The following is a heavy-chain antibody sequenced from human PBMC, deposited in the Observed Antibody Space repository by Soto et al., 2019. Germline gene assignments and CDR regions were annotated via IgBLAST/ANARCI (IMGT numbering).Heavy chain of an antibody. Sequence: GESLKISCKASGYRFSNYWIGWVRQMPGKGLEWMGIIYPGNSDTRYSPSFQGHVTMSADKSISTAYLQWNTLKASDTAKYYCASQVVADQASNCYGMDVWGQGTTVTVSS. J-gene: IGHJ6*02. V-gene: IGHV5-51*01. CDR1: GYRFSNYW. CDR2: IYPGNSDT. D-gene: IGHD2-15*01. CDR3: ASQVVADQASNCYGMDV.